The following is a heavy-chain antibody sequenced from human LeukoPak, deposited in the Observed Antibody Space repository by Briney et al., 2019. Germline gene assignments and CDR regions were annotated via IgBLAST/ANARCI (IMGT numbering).Heavy chain of an antibody. CDR3: ARDRTRTGYSSGWYHDY. J-gene: IGHJ4*02. D-gene: IGHD6-19*01. Sequence: ASVKVSCKASGYTFTGYYIRWVRQAPGQGLEWMGWINPNSGGTNYAQKFQGRVTMTRDTSISTAYMELSRLRSDDTAVYYCARDRTRTGYSSGWYHDYWGQGTLVTVSS. CDR1: GYTFTGYY. V-gene: IGHV1-2*02. CDR2: INPNSGGT.